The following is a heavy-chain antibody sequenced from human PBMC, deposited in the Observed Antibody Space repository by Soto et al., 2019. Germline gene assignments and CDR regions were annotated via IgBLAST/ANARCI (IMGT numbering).Heavy chain of an antibody. CDR1: GGTFSSYT. CDR2: IIPILGIA. J-gene: IGHJ4*02. D-gene: IGHD5-12*01. V-gene: IGHV1-69*02. CDR3: ATLEYSGYARGDYFDY. Sequence: QVQLVQSGAEVKKPGSSVKVSCKASGGTFSSYTISWVRQAPGQGLEWMGRIIPILGIANYAQKFQGRVTITADKSTSTAYMELSSLRSEDTAVYYCATLEYSGYARGDYFDYWGQGTLVTVSS.